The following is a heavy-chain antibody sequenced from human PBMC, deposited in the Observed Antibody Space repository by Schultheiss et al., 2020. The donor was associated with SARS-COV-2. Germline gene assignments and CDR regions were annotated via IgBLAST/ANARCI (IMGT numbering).Heavy chain of an antibody. CDR1: GGSISSGGYY. D-gene: IGHD5-18*01. Sequence: SETLSLTCTVSGGSISSGGYYWSWIRQHPGKGLEWIGSVYYSGSTYYNPSLKSRVTISVDTSKNQFSLKLSSVTAADTAVYYCARDHSGYSQTDWYFDLWGRGTLVTVSS. CDR3: ARDHSGYSQTDWYFDL. V-gene: IGHV4-39*02. J-gene: IGHJ2*01. CDR2: VYYSGST.